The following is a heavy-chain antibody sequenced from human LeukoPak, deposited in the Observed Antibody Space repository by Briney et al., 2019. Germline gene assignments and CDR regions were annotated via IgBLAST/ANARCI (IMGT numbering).Heavy chain of an antibody. V-gene: IGHV1-69*06. Sequence: RASVTVSCKASGGTFSSYAISWVRQAPGQGLEWMGGIIPIFGTANYAQKFQGRVTITADRSTSTAYMELSSLRSEDTAVYYCAGTQDTAMVTRYFQHWGQGTLVTVSS. CDR2: IIPIFGTA. CDR1: GGTFSSYA. J-gene: IGHJ1*01. D-gene: IGHD5-18*01. CDR3: AGTQDTAMVTRYFQH.